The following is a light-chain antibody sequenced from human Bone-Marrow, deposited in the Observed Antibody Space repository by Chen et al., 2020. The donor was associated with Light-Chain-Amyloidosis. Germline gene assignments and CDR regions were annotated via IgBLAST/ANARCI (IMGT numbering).Light chain of an antibody. CDR1: QSVSTN. J-gene: IGKJ1*01. V-gene: IGKV3-15*01. Sequence: EIVMTQSPATLSVSPGERVTLSCRASQSVSTNLAWFQQKPSQAPRLLIYGVSTRLTGIPARLSGSGSVTEFNLTISSLQSEDFAVYYCQQYNNWPRTFGQGTKVEVK. CDR3: QQYNNWPRT. CDR2: GVS.